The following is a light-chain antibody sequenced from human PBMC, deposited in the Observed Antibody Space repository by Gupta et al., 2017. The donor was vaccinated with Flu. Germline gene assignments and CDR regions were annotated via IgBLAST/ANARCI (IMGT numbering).Light chain of an antibody. CDR3: QQYNRWPPYT. J-gene: IGKJ3*01. CDR2: GAS. V-gene: IGKV3D-15*01. Sequence: EVMMTPSPDTLSVSPGERATLSCRASRDINSDLAWYQQRPGRAPRLLIHGASSRASGVPARFSGSGFVTVYNLTISSLQPEDVGVYYCQQYNRWPPYTFGPGTKVDIK. CDR1: RDINSD.